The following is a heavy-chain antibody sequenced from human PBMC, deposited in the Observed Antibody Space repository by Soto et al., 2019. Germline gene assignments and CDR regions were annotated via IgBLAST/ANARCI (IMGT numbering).Heavy chain of an antibody. CDR1: GFTVSSNY. D-gene: IGHD3-16*02. CDR3: VRESLSDAFDI. J-gene: IGHJ3*02. Sequence: EVQLVETGGGLIQPGGSLRLSCAASGFTVSSNYMSWVRQAPGKGLEWVSVIYSGGSTYYADSVKGRFTISRDNSKNTLYLQMNSLRAEDTAVYYCVRESLSDAFDIWGQGTMVTVSS. CDR2: IYSGGST. V-gene: IGHV3-53*02.